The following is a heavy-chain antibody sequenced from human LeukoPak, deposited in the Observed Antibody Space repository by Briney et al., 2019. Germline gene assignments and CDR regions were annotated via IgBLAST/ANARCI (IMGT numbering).Heavy chain of an antibody. CDR2: INSDGRST. J-gene: IGHJ4*02. V-gene: IGHV3-74*01. D-gene: IGHD6-19*01. CDR1: GFTLFSYW. Sequence: GGSLRLSCAASGFTLFSYWMHWVRQAPGKGLVWVSRINSDGRSTSYADSVRGRFTISRDNAKNTLYLQMNSLRAEDTAVYYCARDPDRSGWSTFEYWGQGTLVTVSS. CDR3: ARDPDRSGWSTFEY.